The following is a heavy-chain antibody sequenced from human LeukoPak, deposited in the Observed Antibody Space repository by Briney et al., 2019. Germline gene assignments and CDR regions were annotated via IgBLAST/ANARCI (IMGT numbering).Heavy chain of an antibody. CDR2: IYYSGIT. D-gene: IGHD2-15*01. CDR1: GGSISSNY. J-gene: IGHJ5*02. V-gene: IGHV4-59*08. Sequence: PSETLSLTCTVSGGSISSNYWTWIRQPPGKGLEWIGYIYYSGITNYNPSLKSRVTISVDTSKNQFSLKLSSVTAADTAVYYCARHACSGGRGPCGWFDPWGQGTLVTVSS. CDR3: ARHACSGGRGPCGWFDP.